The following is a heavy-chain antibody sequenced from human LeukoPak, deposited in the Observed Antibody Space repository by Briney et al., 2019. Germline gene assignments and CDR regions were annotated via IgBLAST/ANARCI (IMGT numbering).Heavy chain of an antibody. Sequence: PGGSLRLSCAASGFRFTNYWMSWVRQAPGKGLEWVASIKQDASDKYYVDSVKGRFTISRDNAKNSLFLQMISLRAEDTALYYCVRDPVDYWGQGILVTVSS. CDR2: IKQDASDK. CDR3: VRDPVDY. CDR1: GFRFTNYW. V-gene: IGHV3-7*01. J-gene: IGHJ4*02.